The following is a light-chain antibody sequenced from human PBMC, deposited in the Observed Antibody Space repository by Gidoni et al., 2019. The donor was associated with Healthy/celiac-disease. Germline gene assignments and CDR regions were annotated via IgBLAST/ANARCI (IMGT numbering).Light chain of an antibody. V-gene: IGLV3-1*01. Sequence: SSDLTQPPSVSLSPGQTASITCSGDKLGDKYACWYQQKPGQSPVLVIYQDSKRPSGITERFSGSNSGNTATLTISGTQAMDEADYYCQAWDSSTVVFGGGTKLTVL. CDR2: QDS. J-gene: IGLJ2*01. CDR3: QAWDSSTVV. CDR1: KLGDKY.